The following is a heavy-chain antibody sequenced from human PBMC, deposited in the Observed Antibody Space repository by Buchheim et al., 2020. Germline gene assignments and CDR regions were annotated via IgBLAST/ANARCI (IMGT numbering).Heavy chain of an antibody. CDR2: ISGSGRNT. J-gene: IGHJ4*02. CDR1: GFTFSSYA. CDR3: ARGGYDFWSGFITFDQ. V-gene: IGHV3-23*04. Sequence: EVQLVESGGGLVQPVGSLRLSCAASGFTFSSYAMSWVRQAPGKGLEWVAAISGSGRNTSYADSVKGRFTISRDNSKNMFYVQMNSLRVEDTAVYYCARGGYDFWSGFITFDQWGQGTL. D-gene: IGHD3-3*01.